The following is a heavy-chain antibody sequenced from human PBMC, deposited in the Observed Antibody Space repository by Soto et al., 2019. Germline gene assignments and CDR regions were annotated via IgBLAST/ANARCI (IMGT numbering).Heavy chain of an antibody. CDR3: ARWFPDYSSLAGMDV. D-gene: IGHD4-4*01. J-gene: IGHJ6*02. CDR2: IDPSDSYT. V-gene: IGHV5-10-1*01. CDR1: GYSFTSYW. Sequence: PGESLKISCKGSGYSFTSYWISWVRQMPGKGLEWMGRIDPSDSYTNYSPSFQGHVTISADKSISTAYLQWSSLKASDTAMYYCARWFPDYSSLAGMDVWGQGTTVTVSS.